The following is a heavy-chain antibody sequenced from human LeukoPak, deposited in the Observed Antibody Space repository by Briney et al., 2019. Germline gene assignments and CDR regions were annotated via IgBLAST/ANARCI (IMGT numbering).Heavy chain of an antibody. CDR1: GGSISSYY. Sequence: PSETLSLTCTVSGGSISSYYWSWIRQPPGKGLEWIGYIYTSGSTNYNPSLKSRVTMSVDTSKNQFSLKLSSVTAADTAVYYCARGYSSSRTYYYGMDVWGQGTTVTVSS. CDR3: ARGYSSSRTYYYGMDV. J-gene: IGHJ6*02. D-gene: IGHD6-13*01. V-gene: IGHV4-4*09. CDR2: IYTSGST.